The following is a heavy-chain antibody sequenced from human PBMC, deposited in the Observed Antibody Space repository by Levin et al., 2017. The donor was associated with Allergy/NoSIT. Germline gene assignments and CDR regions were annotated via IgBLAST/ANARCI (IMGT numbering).Heavy chain of an antibody. D-gene: IGHD4-17*01. CDR1: GGSISSGSYY. V-gene: IGHV4-61*02. Sequence: SETLSLTCTVSGGSISSGSYYWSWIRQPAGKGLEWIGRIYTSGSTNYNPSLKSRVTISVDTSKNQFSLKLSSVTAADTAVYYCARAHDYGDYDGFDYWGQGTLVTVSS. CDR2: IYTSGST. CDR3: ARAHDYGDYDGFDY. J-gene: IGHJ4*02.